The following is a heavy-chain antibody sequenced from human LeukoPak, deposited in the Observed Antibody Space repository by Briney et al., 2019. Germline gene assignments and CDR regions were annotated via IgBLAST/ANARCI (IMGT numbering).Heavy chain of an antibody. CDR3: STVEHF. CDR1: GFTFSNYN. V-gene: IGHV3-74*01. J-gene: IGHJ4*02. D-gene: IGHD1/OR15-1a*01. CDR2: IDSDGSGT. Sequence: PGGSLRLSCAASGFTFSNYNMNWVRQAPAKGLVWVSRIDSDGSGTSYADSVKGRFTISRDDVKNMLYLQMNSLRVEDTGLYYCSTVEHFWGQGTLVTVSS.